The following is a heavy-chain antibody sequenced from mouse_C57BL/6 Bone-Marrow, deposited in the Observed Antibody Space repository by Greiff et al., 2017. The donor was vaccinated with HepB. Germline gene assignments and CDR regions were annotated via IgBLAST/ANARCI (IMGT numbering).Heavy chain of an antibody. CDR3: TRDYGSSFYFDY. J-gene: IGHJ2*01. Sequence: QVHVKQSGAELVRPGASVTLSCKASGYTFTDYEMHWVKQTPVHGLEWIGAIDPETGGTAYNQKFKGKAILTADKSSSPAYMELRSLTSEDSAVYYCTRDYGSSFYFDYWGQGTTLTVSS. CDR2: IDPETGGT. V-gene: IGHV1-15*01. D-gene: IGHD1-1*01. CDR1: GYTFTDYE.